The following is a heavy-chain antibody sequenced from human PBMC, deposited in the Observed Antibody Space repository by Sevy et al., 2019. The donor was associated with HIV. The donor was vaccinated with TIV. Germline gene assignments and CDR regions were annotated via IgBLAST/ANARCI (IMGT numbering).Heavy chain of an antibody. Sequence: ASVKVSCKASGGTFSSYAISWVRQAPGQGLEWMGGIIPIFGTANYAQKFQGRVTITADESTSTAYMELSSLRSEDTAVYYCARAYSNPYYFDYWGQRTLVTVSS. CDR1: GGTFSSYA. CDR2: IIPIFGTA. J-gene: IGHJ4*02. D-gene: IGHD4-4*01. V-gene: IGHV1-69*13. CDR3: ARAYSNPYYFDY.